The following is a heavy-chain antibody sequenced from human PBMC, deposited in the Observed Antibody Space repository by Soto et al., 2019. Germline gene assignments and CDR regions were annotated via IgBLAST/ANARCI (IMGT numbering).Heavy chain of an antibody. D-gene: IGHD3-16*01. J-gene: IGHJ4*02. V-gene: IGHV1-69*04. CDR3: AREGAGSYYFDY. CDR2: IIPILGIA. Sequence: ASVKVSCKASGGTFSSYTISWVRQAPGQGLEWMGRIIPILGIANYAQKFQGRVTITADKSTSTAYMELSSLRSEDTAVYYCAREGAGSYYFDYWGQGTLVTVSS. CDR1: GGTFSSYT.